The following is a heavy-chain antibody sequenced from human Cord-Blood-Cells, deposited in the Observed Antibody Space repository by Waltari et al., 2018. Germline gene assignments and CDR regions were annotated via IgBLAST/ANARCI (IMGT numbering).Heavy chain of an antibody. CDR1: GGSISSGGYY. V-gene: IGHV4-31*03. CDR2: IYYSGST. J-gene: IGHJ4*01. D-gene: IGHD3-10*01. CDR3: ARGSMVQGVMENFDY. Sequence: QVQLQESGPGLVKPSQTLSLTCTVSGGSISSGGYYWSWIRQHPGKGLEWIGYIYYSGSTYYNPSLKSRVTISVDTSKNQFSLKLSSVTAADTAVYYCARGSMVQGVMENFDYWGQEPWSPSPQ.